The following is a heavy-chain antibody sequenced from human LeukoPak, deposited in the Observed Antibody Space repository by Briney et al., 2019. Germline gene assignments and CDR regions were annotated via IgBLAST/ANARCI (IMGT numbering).Heavy chain of an antibody. D-gene: IGHD2-15*01. CDR2: MNPNSGNT. CDR1: GYTLTSYD. J-gene: IGHJ5*02. CDR3: ARPNSPGYCSGGSCYWFDP. Sequence: ASVKVSCKASGYTLTSYDINWVRQATGQGLEWMGWMNPNSGNTGYAQKFQGRVTMTRNTSISTAYMELSSLRSEDTAVYYCARPNSPGYCSGGSCYWFDPWGQGTLVTVSS. V-gene: IGHV1-8*01.